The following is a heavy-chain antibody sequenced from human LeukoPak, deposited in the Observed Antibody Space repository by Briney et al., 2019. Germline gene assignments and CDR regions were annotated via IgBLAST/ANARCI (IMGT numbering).Heavy chain of an antibody. CDR1: GGSISSYF. CDR3: ARGFQRRYGPHYGMDV. D-gene: IGHD3-9*01. Sequence: SETLSLTCTVSGGSISSYFWSWIRQPPGKGLEWIGYIYYSGSTNYNPSLKIRVTISVDTAKIQFSLQLSSVTAADTAAYYCARGFQRRYGPHYGMDVWGQGTTVTVSS. J-gene: IGHJ6*02. V-gene: IGHV4-59*01. CDR2: IYYSGST.